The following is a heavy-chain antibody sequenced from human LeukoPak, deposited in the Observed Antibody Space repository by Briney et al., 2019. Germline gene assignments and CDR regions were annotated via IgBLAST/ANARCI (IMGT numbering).Heavy chain of an antibody. CDR2: ISYDGSNK. CDR1: GFSFSSYA. V-gene: IGHV3-30*04. J-gene: IGHJ5*02. Sequence: GGSLRLSCAASGFSFSSYAMHWVRQAPGKGLEWVAVISYDGSNKYYADSVKGRFTISRDNSKNTLYLQINSLRADDTAVYYCARAMVRGVIANFDPWGQGTLVTVSS. D-gene: IGHD3-10*01. CDR3: ARAMVRGVIANFDP.